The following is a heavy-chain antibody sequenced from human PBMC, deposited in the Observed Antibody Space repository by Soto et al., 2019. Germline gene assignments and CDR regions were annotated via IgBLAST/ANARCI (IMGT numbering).Heavy chain of an antibody. D-gene: IGHD2-21*01. V-gene: IGHV4-59*01. CDR2: IYYSGST. Sequence: SQTLSLTCTVSGGSISSYYWSWIRQPPGKGLEWIGYIYYSGSTNYNPSLKSRVTISVDTSKNQFSLKLSSVTAADTAVYYCAGAGGSPYCYPIAYGGQEPLDTVSS. CDR1: GGSISSYY. J-gene: IGHJ4*02. CDR3: AGAGGSPYCYPIAY.